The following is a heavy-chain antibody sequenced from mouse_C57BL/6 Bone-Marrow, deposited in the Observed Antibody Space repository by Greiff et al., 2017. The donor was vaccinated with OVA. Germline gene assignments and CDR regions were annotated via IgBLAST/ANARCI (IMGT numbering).Heavy chain of an antibody. Sequence: EVQLVESGGDLVKPGGSLKLSCAASGFTFSSSGMSWVRQTPDKRLEWVATISSGGSYTYYPDSVKGRFTISRDNAKNTLYLQMSSLKSEDTAMYYCARKADYDGGAWFAYWGQGTLVTVSA. CDR1: GFTFSSSG. V-gene: IGHV5-6*01. J-gene: IGHJ3*01. CDR3: ARKADYDGGAWFAY. D-gene: IGHD2-4*01. CDR2: ISSGGSYT.